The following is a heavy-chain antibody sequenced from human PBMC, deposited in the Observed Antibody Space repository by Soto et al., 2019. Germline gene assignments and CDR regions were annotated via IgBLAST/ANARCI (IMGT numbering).Heavy chain of an antibody. CDR1: GGSISSGGYY. V-gene: IGHV4-31*01. D-gene: IGHD3-22*01. CDR3: ARAGVYDTSCYGRARLDP. Sequence: QVQLQESGPGLVKPSQTLSLTCTVSGGSISSGGYYWSWIRQHPGKGLEWIGYIYYSGSTYYNPSLKSPVTIYVDTSTNQFSLKVSSVTDADTAVYYCARAGVYDTSCYGRARLDPWGQGTLVTVSS. J-gene: IGHJ5*02. CDR2: IYYSGST.